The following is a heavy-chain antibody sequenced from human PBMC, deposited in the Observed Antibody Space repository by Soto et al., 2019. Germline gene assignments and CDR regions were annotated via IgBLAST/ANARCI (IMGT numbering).Heavy chain of an antibody. CDR2: IVVGSGNT. J-gene: IGHJ4*02. CDR3: AGGGVGITMNY. V-gene: IGHV1-58*02. Sequence: GASVKVSCKASGFTFTSSAMQWVRQARGQRLEWIGWIVVGSGNTNYAQKFQERVTITRDMSTSTAYMELSSLRSEDTAVYYCAGGGVGITMNYWGQGTLVTVSS. D-gene: IGHD3-22*01. CDR1: GFTFTSSA.